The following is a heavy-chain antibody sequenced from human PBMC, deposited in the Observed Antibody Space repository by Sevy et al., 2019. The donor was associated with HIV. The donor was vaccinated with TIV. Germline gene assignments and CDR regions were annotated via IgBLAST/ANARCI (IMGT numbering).Heavy chain of an antibody. J-gene: IGHJ4*02. CDR1: GFSISGYG. D-gene: IGHD6-19*01. V-gene: IGHV3-33*01. CDR2: IWYDGTNK. Sequence: GGSLRLSCAASGFSISGYGMHWDRQAPGKGLEWVAVIWYDGTNKEYADSVKGRFTISRDNSKNTLYLQMNSLRAEDTAVYYCAREDIRVAGIGYYFHSWGQGTLVTVSS. CDR3: AREDIRVAGIGYYFHS.